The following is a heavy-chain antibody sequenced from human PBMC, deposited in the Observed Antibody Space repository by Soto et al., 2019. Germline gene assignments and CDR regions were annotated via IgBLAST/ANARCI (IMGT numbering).Heavy chain of an antibody. CDR1: GYTFTSYA. J-gene: IGHJ4*01. D-gene: IGHD4-17*01. CDR2: INAGNGNT. CDR3: ARGSDYGDLLYYFDY. V-gene: IGHV1-3*01. Sequence: ASVKVSCKASGYTFTSYAMHWVRQAPGQRLEWMGWINAGNGNTKYSQKFQGRVTITRDTSASTAYMELSSLRSEDTAVYYCARGSDYGDLLYYFDYWGHGTLVTVS.